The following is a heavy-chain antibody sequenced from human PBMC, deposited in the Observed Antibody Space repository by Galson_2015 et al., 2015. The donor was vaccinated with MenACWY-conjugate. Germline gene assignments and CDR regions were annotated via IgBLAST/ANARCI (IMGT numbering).Heavy chain of an antibody. Sequence: SLRLSCAASGFTFSSSAMTWVRQAPGKGLEWVSVFSSNGHSTNYADSVKGRFTISRDNSKNTLYLQMNNLRAEDTALYYCAKVSPGGWYWDYWGQGSLVTDSS. J-gene: IGHJ4*02. CDR3: AKVSPGGWYWDY. CDR1: GFTFSSSA. V-gene: IGHV3-23*01. CDR2: FSSNGHST. D-gene: IGHD6-19*01.